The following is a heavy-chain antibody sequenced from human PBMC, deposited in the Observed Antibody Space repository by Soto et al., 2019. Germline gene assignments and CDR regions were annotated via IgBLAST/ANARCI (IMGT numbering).Heavy chain of an antibody. V-gene: IGHV1-8*01. CDR3: AREGTIRGDEY. Sequence: QVQLVLSGAEVKNPGASVRVSCKASGYTFTSYDINWVRHATGQGLEWMGWMNPNSGNTGYAQKFQGRVTMTRNTSISTAYTELGSLRSEDTAVYYCAREGTIRGDEYWGQVALVIVSA. J-gene: IGHJ4*02. CDR2: MNPNSGNT. CDR1: GYTFTSYD. D-gene: IGHD2-2*02.